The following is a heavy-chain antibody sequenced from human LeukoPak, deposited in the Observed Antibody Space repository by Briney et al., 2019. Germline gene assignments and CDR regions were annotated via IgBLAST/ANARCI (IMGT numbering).Heavy chain of an antibody. Sequence: GESLKISCKASGYSFTNYWIGWVRQMPGKGLEWMGIIYPGDSDTRYSPSFQGHVTISADKSITTAYLQWSSLKASDTAMYYCARSFDCTTTSCYPFDYWGQGTLVTVSS. V-gene: IGHV5-51*01. D-gene: IGHD2-2*01. CDR2: IYPGDSDT. CDR1: GYSFTNYW. CDR3: ARSFDCTTTSCYPFDY. J-gene: IGHJ4*02.